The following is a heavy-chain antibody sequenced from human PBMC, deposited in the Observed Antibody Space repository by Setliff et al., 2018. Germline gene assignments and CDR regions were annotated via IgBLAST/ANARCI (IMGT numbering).Heavy chain of an antibody. V-gene: IGHV4-39*07. CDR1: GASVSGNSYY. J-gene: IGHJ4*02. D-gene: IGHD4-17*01. CDR2: TYYSGST. CDR3: ARGTTVVTSPFDY. Sequence: PSETLSLTCTASGASVSGNSYYWGWIRQPPGKGLEWIASTYYSGSTYYNPSLKSRVTISVDTSKNQFSLKLSSVTAADTAVYYCARGTTVVTSPFDYWGQGTLVTVSS.